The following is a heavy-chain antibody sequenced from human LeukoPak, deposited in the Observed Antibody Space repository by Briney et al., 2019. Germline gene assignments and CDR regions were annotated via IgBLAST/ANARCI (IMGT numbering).Heavy chain of an antibody. D-gene: IGHD5-18*01. CDR1: GYTFTGYY. Sequence: ASVKVSRKASGYTFTGYYMHWVRQAPGHGLEWMGWINPDSGGTNYAQKLQGRVTMTTDTSTSTAYMELRSLRSDDTAVYYCARDLIQLWVFDYWGQGTPVTVSS. CDR2: INPDSGGT. V-gene: IGHV1-2*02. CDR3: ARDLIQLWVFDY. J-gene: IGHJ4*02.